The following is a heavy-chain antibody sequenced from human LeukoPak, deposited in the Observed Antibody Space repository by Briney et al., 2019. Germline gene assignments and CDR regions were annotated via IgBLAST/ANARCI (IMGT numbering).Heavy chain of an antibody. D-gene: IGHD2-2*01. CDR3: AKNGAWEGYQLLEYYFDY. J-gene: IGHJ4*02. CDR1: GFSFSSYE. Sequence: GGSLRLSCVASGFSFSSYEMGWVRQAPGKGLEWVSDITSGGSTGSKIDYAESVKGRFTISGDNAKNTLYLQMNSLRTEDTAVYYCAKNGAWEGYQLLEYYFDYWGQGTLVTVSS. CDR2: ITSGGSTGSKI. V-gene: IGHV3-48*03.